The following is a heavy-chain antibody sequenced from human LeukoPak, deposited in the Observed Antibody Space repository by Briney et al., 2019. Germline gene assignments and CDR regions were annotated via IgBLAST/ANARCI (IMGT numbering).Heavy chain of an antibody. D-gene: IGHD5-12*01. V-gene: IGHV3-53*01. Sequence: GGSLRLSCAASGFTASSNYMSWVRQAPGKGLEWVSVIYSGGSTYYADSVKGRFTISRDNSKNTLYLQMNSLRAEDTAVYYCARGGGYDFPYFDYWGQGTLVTVSS. CDR3: ARGGGYDFPYFDY. CDR1: GFTASSNY. CDR2: IYSGGST. J-gene: IGHJ4*02.